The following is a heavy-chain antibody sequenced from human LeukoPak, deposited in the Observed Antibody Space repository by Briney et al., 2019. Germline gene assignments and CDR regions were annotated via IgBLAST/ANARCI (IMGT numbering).Heavy chain of an antibody. Sequence: GGSLRLSCAASGFTVSSNYMSWVRQAPGKGLEWVSAISGSGGSTYYADSVKGRFTISRDNSKNTLYLQMNSLRAEDTAVYYCAKNPHCSSTSCYEPYYYGMDVWGQGTTVTVSS. CDR2: ISGSGGST. D-gene: IGHD2-2*01. V-gene: IGHV3-23*01. J-gene: IGHJ6*02. CDR1: GFTVSSNY. CDR3: AKNPHCSSTSCYEPYYYGMDV.